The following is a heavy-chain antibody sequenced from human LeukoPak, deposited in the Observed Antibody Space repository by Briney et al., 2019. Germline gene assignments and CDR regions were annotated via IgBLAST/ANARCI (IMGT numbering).Heavy chain of an antibody. CDR2: IYYSGGT. Sequence: PSETLSLTCTVSGGSISSYYWSWIRQPPGKGLEWIGYIYYSGGTNYNPSLKSRVTISVDTSKNQFSLKLSSVTAADTAVYYCARDLSIAAAEDYYYYGMDVWGKGTTVTVSS. J-gene: IGHJ6*04. CDR1: GGSISSYY. V-gene: IGHV4-59*01. CDR3: ARDLSIAAAEDYYYYGMDV. D-gene: IGHD6-13*01.